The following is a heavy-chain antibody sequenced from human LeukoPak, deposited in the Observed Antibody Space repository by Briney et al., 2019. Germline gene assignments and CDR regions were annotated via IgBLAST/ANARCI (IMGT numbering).Heavy chain of an antibody. CDR2: IYYSGST. V-gene: IGHV4-34*01. Sequence: SETLSLTCAVYGGSFSGYYWSWIRQPPGKGLEWIGSIYYSGSTYYNPSLKSRVTISVDTSKNQFSLKLSSVTAADTAVYYCAREYSSGWYRLKGFDYWGQGTLVTVSS. J-gene: IGHJ4*02. D-gene: IGHD6-19*01. CDR3: AREYSSGWYRLKGFDY. CDR1: GGSFSGYY.